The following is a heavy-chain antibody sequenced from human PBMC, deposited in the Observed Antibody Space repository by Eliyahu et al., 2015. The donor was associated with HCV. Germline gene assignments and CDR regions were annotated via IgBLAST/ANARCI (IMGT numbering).Heavy chain of an antibody. CDR1: GDSXPSXTAA. CDR3: AKEPQPVYDYHSWFDP. D-gene: IGHD5/OR15-5a*01. J-gene: IGHJ5*02. CDR2: TYYRSKWYN. V-gene: IGHV6-1*01. Sequence: QVQLQQSGPGLLKPSQTLSLTCAISGDSXPSXTAAWNWIRQXPSRGLEWLGRTYYRSKWYNDYAVSVKSRITINPDTSKNQFSLHLNSVTPEDTAVYYCAKEPQPVYDYHSWFDPWGQGTLVTVSS.